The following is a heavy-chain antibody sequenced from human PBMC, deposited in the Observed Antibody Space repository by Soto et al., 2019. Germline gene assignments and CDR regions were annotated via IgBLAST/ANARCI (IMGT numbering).Heavy chain of an antibody. D-gene: IGHD2-15*01. CDR1: GGSISSGGYY. CDR2: IYYSGST. J-gene: IGHJ4*02. CDR3: ARVVAATHNDY. Sequence: QVQLQESGPGLVKPSQTLSLTCTVSGGSISSGGYYWSWIRQHPGKGLEWIGYIYYSGSTYYNPSLKSRVTMSVDTARTPFALKLSSVTAADTAVYYCARVVAATHNDYWGQGTLVTVSS. V-gene: IGHV4-31*03.